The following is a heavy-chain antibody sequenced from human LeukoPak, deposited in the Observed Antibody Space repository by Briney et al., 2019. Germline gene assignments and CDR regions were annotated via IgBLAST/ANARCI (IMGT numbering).Heavy chain of an antibody. Sequence: PGGSLRLSCAASGFTFSSYSMNWVRQAPGKGLEWASSISSSSSYKYYADSVKGRFTISRDNVKNLLYLQMNSLRAEDTAVYYCARDFFYDSSGYYWVWGQGTLVTVSS. V-gene: IGHV3-21*06. D-gene: IGHD3-22*01. CDR1: GFTFSSYS. CDR3: ARDFFYDSSGYYWV. CDR2: ISSSSSYK. J-gene: IGHJ4*02.